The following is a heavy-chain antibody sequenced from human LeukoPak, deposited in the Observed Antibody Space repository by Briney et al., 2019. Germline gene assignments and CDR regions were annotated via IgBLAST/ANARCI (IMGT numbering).Heavy chain of an antibody. V-gene: IGHV4-34*01. Sequence: SETLSLTCAVYGGSFSGYYWSWIRQPPGKGLEWIGEINHSGSTNYNPSLKSRVTISVDTSKNQSSLKLSSVTAADTAVYYCARGLKPGVDYWGQGTLVTVSS. CDR1: GGSFSGYY. J-gene: IGHJ4*02. CDR2: INHSGST. CDR3: ARGLKPGVDY.